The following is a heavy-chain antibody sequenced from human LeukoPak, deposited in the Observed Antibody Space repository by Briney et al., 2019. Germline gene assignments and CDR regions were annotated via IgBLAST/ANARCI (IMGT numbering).Heavy chain of an antibody. CDR3: ASGGDDFWSGYYTGAHFDY. CDR2: IYYSGST. Sequence: EPSETLSLTCTVSGGSISSGDYYWSWIRQPPGKGLEWIGYIYYSGSTYYNPSLKSRVTISVDTSKNQFSLKLSSVTAADTAVYYCASGGDDFWSGYYTGAHFDYWGQGTLVTVSS. V-gene: IGHV4-30-4*01. J-gene: IGHJ4*02. D-gene: IGHD3-3*01. CDR1: GGSISSGDYY.